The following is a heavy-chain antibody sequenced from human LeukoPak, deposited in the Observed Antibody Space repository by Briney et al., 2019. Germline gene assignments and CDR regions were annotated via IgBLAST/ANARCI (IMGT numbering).Heavy chain of an antibody. J-gene: IGHJ5*02. V-gene: IGHV4-34*01. D-gene: IGHD2/OR15-2a*01. CDR1: GGPFRDYY. CDR2: INHDGST. CDR3: AREGAYSNFVNWFDT. Sequence: SETLSLTCAVYGGPFRDYYWSWIRQPPGKGLEWIGEINHDGSTNYNPSLKSRVTMSIDASKSQFFLTLTPVTAADTAVYYCAREGAYSNFVNWFDTWGQGTLVTVSS.